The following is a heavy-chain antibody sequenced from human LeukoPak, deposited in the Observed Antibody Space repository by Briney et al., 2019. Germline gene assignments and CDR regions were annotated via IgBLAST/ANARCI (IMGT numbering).Heavy chain of an antibody. D-gene: IGHD1-1*01. V-gene: IGHV3-23*01. CDR3: ARDRKLDLGVNWFDP. J-gene: IGHJ5*02. CDR1: GFTFSSYA. Sequence: PGGSLRLSCAASGFTFSSYAMNWVRQAPGKGLEWVSGISGSGGSTYYADSLKGRFTISRDNSKNTLYLHMNSLRSDDTAVYYCARDRKLDLGVNWFDPWGQGTLVTVSS. CDR2: ISGSGGST.